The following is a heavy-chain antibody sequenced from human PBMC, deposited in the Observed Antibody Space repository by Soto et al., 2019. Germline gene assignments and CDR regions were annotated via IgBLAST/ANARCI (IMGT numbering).Heavy chain of an antibody. CDR2: IYTSGST. CDR3: ARERREEIHDGYDIDY. D-gene: IGHD5-12*01. J-gene: IGHJ4*02. CDR1: GGSISNYY. Sequence: TLSLTCTVSGGSISNYYWSWIRQPAGKGLEWIGRIYTSGSTDYNPSLKSRVTISIDTSKNQFSLKVTSMTAADTAVYYCARERREEIHDGYDIDYWGQGTLVTVSS. V-gene: IGHV4-4*07.